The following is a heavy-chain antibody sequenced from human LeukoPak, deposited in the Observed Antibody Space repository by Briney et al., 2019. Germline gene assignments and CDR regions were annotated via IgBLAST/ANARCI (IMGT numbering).Heavy chain of an antibody. D-gene: IGHD2-2*01. Sequence: GASVKVSCKASGYTFTGYYMHWVRQAPGQGLGWMGWINPNSGGTNYAQKFQGRVTMTRDTSISTAYMELSRLRSDDTAVYYCARDYHTLGYCSSTSCSARHFDYWGRGTLVTVSS. CDR3: ARDYHTLGYCSSTSCSARHFDY. V-gene: IGHV1-2*02. CDR2: INPNSGGT. CDR1: GYTFTGYY. J-gene: IGHJ4*02.